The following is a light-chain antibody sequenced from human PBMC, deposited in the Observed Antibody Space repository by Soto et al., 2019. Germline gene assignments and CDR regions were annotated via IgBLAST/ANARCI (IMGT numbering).Light chain of an antibody. V-gene: IGLV2-23*01. CDR3: CSYAGSSTSPYV. CDR1: SSDVGSYNL. J-gene: IGLJ1*01. Sequence: QSALTQPASVSGSPGQSITISCTGTSSDVGSYNLVSWYQQHPGKAPKLMIYEGRKRPSGVSNRFSGSKSGNTASLTISGLQADDEADYYCCSYAGSSTSPYVFGTGTKVTVL. CDR2: EGR.